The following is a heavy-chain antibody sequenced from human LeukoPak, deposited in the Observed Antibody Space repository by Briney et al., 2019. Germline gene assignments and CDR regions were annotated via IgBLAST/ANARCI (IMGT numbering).Heavy chain of an antibody. J-gene: IGHJ3*02. CDR2: ISGSGDST. Sequence: PGGSLRLSCAASGFTFSSYAMSWVRQAPGKGLEWVSAISGSGDSTYYGDSVKGRFTISRDDAKNSLYLQMNSLRDEDTAVFYSARILSGSGSYGAFDIWGQGTMVTVSP. CDR1: GFTFSSYA. CDR3: ARILSGSGSYGAFDI. D-gene: IGHD1-26*01. V-gene: IGHV3-23*01.